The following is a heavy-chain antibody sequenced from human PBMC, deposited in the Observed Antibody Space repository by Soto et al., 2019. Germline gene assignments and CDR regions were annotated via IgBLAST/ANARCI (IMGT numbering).Heavy chain of an antibody. J-gene: IGHJ4*02. CDR3: ARLFDTSGWYDY. D-gene: IGHD6-19*01. V-gene: IGHV3-53*01. CDR2: TYSGGST. CDR1: GFVVTETY. Sequence: GGSLRLSCAASGFVVTETYMSWVRQAPGRGLQWVSFTYSGGSTYYADSVKGRFTISRDSSRNTLYLQMNSLRVDDTAVYYCARLFDTSGWYDYWGQGTLVTVSS.